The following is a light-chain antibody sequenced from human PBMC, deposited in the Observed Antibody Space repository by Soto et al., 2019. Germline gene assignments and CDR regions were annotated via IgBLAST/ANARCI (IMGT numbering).Light chain of an antibody. Sequence: QSVIIQPPPLSAAPTPRVTLSCSGRCSNIGNNAVTWYQQLPAKAPKLLIYYDDLLPSGVSDRFSGSKSGTSASLAISGLQSEDEADYYCAAWDDSLNGYVFGTGTKVTVL. V-gene: IGLV1-36*01. CDR2: YDD. CDR3: AAWDDSLNGYV. J-gene: IGLJ1*01. CDR1: CSNIGNNA.